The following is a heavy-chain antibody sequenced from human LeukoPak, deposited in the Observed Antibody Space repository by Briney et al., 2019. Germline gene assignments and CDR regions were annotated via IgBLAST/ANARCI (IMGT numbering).Heavy chain of an antibody. CDR1: GFTFSSYG. D-gene: IGHD4-17*01. V-gene: IGHV3-30*03. J-gene: IGHJ4*02. Sequence: PGRSLRLSCAASGFTFSSYGMHWVRQAPGKGLEWVAVISYDGSNKYYADSVKGRFTISRDNSKNTLYLQMNSLRAEDTAVYYCARLPRYYGDYPAFDYWGQGTLVTVSS. CDR3: ARLPRYYGDYPAFDY. CDR2: ISYDGSNK.